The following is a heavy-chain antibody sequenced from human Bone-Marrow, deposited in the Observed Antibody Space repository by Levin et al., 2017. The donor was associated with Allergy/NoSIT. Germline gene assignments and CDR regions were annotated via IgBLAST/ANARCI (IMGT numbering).Heavy chain of an antibody. D-gene: IGHD3-3*01. CDR2: INHSGST. V-gene: IGHV4-34*01. CDR3: ARVYYDFWSAYNALDY. J-gene: IGHJ4*02. CDR1: GGSFSGYY. Sequence: PSETLSLTCAVYGGSFSGYYWSWIRQPPGKGLEWIGEINHSGSTNYNPSLKSRVTISVDTSKNQFSLKLSSVTAADTAVYYCARVYYDFWSAYNALDYWGQGTLVTVSS.